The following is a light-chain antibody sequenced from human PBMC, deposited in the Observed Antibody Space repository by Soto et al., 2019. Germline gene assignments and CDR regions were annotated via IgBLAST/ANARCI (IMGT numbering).Light chain of an antibody. J-gene: IGLJ1*01. V-gene: IGLV2-14*01. CDR1: SNDVGGFNY. CDR3: SSYTSSSTRV. CDR2: DVS. Sequence: QSALTQPASVSGSPGQSITISCTGTSNDVGGFNYVSWYQQYPGKVPKVMIYDVSHRPSGVSNRFSGSKSGNTASLTISGLQAEDEADYFCSSYTSSSTRVFGTGTKVTVL.